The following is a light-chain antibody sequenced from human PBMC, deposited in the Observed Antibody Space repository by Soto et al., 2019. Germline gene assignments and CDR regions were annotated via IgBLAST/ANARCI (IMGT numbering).Light chain of an antibody. CDR3: SSYAGSYTFI. V-gene: IGLV2-11*01. Sequence: QSVLTQPRSVSGSPGQSVTISGAGTSTDDGGYKYASSYQQDSGKAPTPMLYVVSKRPSAVPDRFSGPHSGNTASLTICALQAQDEAEDYSSSYAGSYTFIFGTGTKVTVL. CDR2: VVS. J-gene: IGLJ1*01. CDR1: STDDGGYKY.